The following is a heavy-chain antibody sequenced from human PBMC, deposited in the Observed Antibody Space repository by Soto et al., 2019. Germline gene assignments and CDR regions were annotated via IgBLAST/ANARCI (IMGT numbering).Heavy chain of an antibody. J-gene: IGHJ4*02. V-gene: IGHV4-61*01. CDR2: KYYSGIS. Sequence: SETLSLTCTVTRGSVSSQTHFWTWIRQPPGKGLEWIGYKYYSGISNYNPSLQSRVTISVDTSKNQFSLRLTSVTAADTAVYYCVREDMSATYYFDAWGQGALVTVSS. CDR1: RGSVSSQTHF. D-gene: IGHD2-15*01. CDR3: VREDMSATYYFDA.